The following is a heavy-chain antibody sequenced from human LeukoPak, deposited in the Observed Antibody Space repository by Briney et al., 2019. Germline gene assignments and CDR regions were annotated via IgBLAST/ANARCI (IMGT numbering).Heavy chain of an antibody. Sequence: GASVKVSCKASGYTFTSYDINWVRQAPGQGLEWMGIINPSGGSTSYAQKFQGRVTMTRDMSTSTVYMELSSLRSEDTAVYYCARDRGIAARPGPLGYWGQGTLVTVSS. V-gene: IGHV1-46*01. D-gene: IGHD6-6*01. CDR1: GYTFTSYD. CDR3: ARDRGIAARPGPLGY. CDR2: INPSGGST. J-gene: IGHJ4*02.